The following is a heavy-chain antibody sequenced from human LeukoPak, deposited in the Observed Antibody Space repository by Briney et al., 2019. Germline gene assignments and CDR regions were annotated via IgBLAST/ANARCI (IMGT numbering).Heavy chain of an antibody. CDR2: IYYSGST. CDR3: ARESAVAGTFDY. D-gene: IGHD6-19*01. J-gene: IGHJ4*02. V-gene: IGHV4-59*01. CDR1: GGSISSYY. Sequence: SATLSLTCTVSGGSISSYYWSWIRQPPGKGLEWIGYIYYSGSTNYNPSLKSRVTISVDTSKNQFSLKLSSVTAADTAVYYCARESAVAGTFDYWGQGTLVTVSS.